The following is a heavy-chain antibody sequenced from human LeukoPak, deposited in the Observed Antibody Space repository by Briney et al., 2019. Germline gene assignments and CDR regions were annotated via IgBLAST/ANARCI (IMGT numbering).Heavy chain of an antibody. D-gene: IGHD5-24*01. CDR2: ISWNSGSI. V-gene: IGHV3-9*01. CDR1: RFTFDDYA. Sequence: GGALRLSCAASRFTFDDYAMHWVRQAPGKGLEWVSGISWNSGSIGYADSVKGRFTISRENAKNSLYLQMNSLRAEDTALYYCAKDGYNGWFDYWGQGTLVTVSS. J-gene: IGHJ4*02. CDR3: AKDGYNGWFDY.